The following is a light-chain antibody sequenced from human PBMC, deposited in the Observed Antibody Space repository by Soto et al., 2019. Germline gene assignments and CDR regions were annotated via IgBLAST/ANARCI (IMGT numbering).Light chain of an antibody. Sequence: IQMTQSPSTLSPSVGDRVTITCRASQSVHNWLAWYQQKPGEAPRLLIYDASTLQSGVPSRFSGSGSGTDFTLTITSLQPEDFATYYCLQVNSFPLSFGGGTKVDI. V-gene: IGKV1-5*01. CDR3: LQVNSFPLS. CDR2: DAS. J-gene: IGKJ4*01. CDR1: QSVHNW.